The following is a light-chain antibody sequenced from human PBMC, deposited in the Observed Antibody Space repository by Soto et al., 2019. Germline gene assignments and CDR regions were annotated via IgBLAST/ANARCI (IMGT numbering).Light chain of an antibody. J-gene: IGKJ4*01. CDR1: QSVSRRY. Sequence: EIVLTQSPATLSLSPGERATLSCGASQSVSRRYLAWYQQKPGLAPRLLIYDASSRATGIPDRFSGSGSGTDFTLTISRLEPEDFAVYYCQQYGSSPRAFGGGTKVEIK. CDR3: QQYGSSPRA. CDR2: DAS. V-gene: IGKV3D-20*01.